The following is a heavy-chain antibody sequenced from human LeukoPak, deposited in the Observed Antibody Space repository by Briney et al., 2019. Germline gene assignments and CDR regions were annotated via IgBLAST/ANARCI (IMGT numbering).Heavy chain of an antibody. CDR2: INHSGST. J-gene: IGHJ4*02. V-gene: IGHV4-34*01. Sequence: SETLSLTCAVYGGSFSGYYWSWIRQPPGKRLEWIGEINHSGSTNYNPSLKSRVTISVDTSKNQFSLKLSSVTAAETAVYYCARTGIAVAGIGEFYFDYWGQGTLVTVSS. D-gene: IGHD6-19*01. CDR3: ARTGIAVAGIGEFYFDY. CDR1: GGSFSGYY.